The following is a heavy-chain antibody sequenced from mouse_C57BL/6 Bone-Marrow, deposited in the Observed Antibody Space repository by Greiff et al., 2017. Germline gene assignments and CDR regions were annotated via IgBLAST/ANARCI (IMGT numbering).Heavy chain of an antibody. J-gene: IGHJ3*01. D-gene: IGHD2-4*01. V-gene: IGHV1-59*01. CDR2: IDPSDSYT. Sequence: VQLQQPGAELVRPGTSVKLSCKASGYTFTSYWMHWVKQRPGQGLEWIGVIDPSDSYTNYNQKFKGKATLTVDTSSSTAYMQLSSLTSEDSAVYYGARGGLRRRAWFAYWGQGTLVTVSA. CDR3: ARGGLRRRAWFAY. CDR1: GYTFTSYW.